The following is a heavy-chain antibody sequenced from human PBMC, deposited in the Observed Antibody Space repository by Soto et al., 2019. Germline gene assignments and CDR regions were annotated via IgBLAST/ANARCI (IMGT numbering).Heavy chain of an antibody. J-gene: IGHJ4*02. CDR3: ARLVYDTRLNYMYFDF. CDR2: IFHDGTA. D-gene: IGHD2-8*01. V-gene: IGHV4-4*02. Sequence: SETLSLTCAVSGVSISSGNWWTWVRQTPQRGLEYIGEIFHDGTANYYPSFERRVAISVDTSKNQFSLKLTSVTAADTAIYFCARLVYDTRLNYMYFDFWGQGALVTVSP. CDR1: GVSISSGNW.